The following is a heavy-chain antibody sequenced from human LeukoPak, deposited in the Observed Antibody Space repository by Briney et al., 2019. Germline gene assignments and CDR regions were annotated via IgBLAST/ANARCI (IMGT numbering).Heavy chain of an antibody. D-gene: IGHD2-21*01. J-gene: IGHJ3*01. Sequence: SQTLSLTCTVSGVSIGSLYGSWVRQPAGKGREWIGYIYPSETTNHNPSLKSRVTISANTSKNHFSLRLSAVTAADTAVYYCARNIWALDLWGQGTMVTVSS. V-gene: IGHV4-4*09. CDR3: ARNIWALDL. CDR1: GVSIGSLY. CDR2: IYPSETT.